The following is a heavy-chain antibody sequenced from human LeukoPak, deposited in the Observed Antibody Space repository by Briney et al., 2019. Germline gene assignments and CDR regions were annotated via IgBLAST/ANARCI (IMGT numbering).Heavy chain of an antibody. D-gene: IGHD3-22*01. V-gene: IGHV3-48*03. Sequence: PGGSLRLSCAASGFTFSSYEMNWVRQAPGKGLEWVSYISSSGSTIYYADSVKGRFTISRDNAKNSLYLQMNSLRAEDTAVYYCARARSGYARWYYFDYWGQGTLVTVSS. CDR2: ISSSGSTI. CDR3: ARARSGYARWYYFDY. CDR1: GFTFSSYE. J-gene: IGHJ4*02.